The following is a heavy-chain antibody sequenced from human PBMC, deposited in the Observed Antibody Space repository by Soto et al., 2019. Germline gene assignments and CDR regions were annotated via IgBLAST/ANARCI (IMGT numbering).Heavy chain of an antibody. Sequence: LRLSCAASGFTVSSNYMSWVRQAPGKGLEWVSVIYSGGSTYYADSVKGRFTISRDNSKNTLYLQMNSLRAEDTAVYYCARAPYGDHPGGVDYWGQGTLVTVSS. D-gene: IGHD4-17*01. CDR3: ARAPYGDHPGGVDY. CDR2: IYSGGST. CDR1: GFTVSSNY. V-gene: IGHV3-53*01. J-gene: IGHJ4*02.